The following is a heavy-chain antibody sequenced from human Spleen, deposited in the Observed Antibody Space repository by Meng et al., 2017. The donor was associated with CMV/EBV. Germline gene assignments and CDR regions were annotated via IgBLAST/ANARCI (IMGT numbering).Heavy chain of an antibody. V-gene: IGHV3-7*01. D-gene: IGHD1-26*01. CDR3: VREGGSYDY. CDR2: IKQDGSEK. J-gene: IGHJ4*02. Sequence: GESLKISCAASGFTFSSYWMSWVRQAPGKGLEWVANIKQDGSEKYYVDSVKGRFTISRDNAKNSLYLQMNSLRAEDTAVYYCVREGGSYDYWGQGTLVTVSS. CDR1: GFTFSSYW.